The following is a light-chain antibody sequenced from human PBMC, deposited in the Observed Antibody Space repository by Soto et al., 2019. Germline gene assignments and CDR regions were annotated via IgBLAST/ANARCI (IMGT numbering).Light chain of an antibody. V-gene: IGKV1-39*01. J-gene: IGKJ4*01. CDR2: GAN. CDR3: QQSYTTPLT. Sequence: DIQMTQSPSSLSASVGDRVTITCRASQSISYDLNWYQQKPGKAPRLLIYGANSLESGVPLRFSGSGSRTDFTLTINNLQPEHFATYYCQQSYTTPLTFGGGTKVDIK. CDR1: QSISYD.